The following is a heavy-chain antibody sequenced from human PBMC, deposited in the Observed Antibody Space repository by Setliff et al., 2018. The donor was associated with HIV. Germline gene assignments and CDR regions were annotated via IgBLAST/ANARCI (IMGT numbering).Heavy chain of an antibody. D-gene: IGHD2-21*01. V-gene: IGHV4-61*02. J-gene: IGHJ5*02. Sequence: SETLSLTCTVSGGSISSGSYYWSWIRQPAGKGLEWIGRIYTSGSTNYNPSLKSRVTISVDTSTNQFSLKLSSVTAADTAVYYCAREKVEMATIFDGFDPWGQGTLVTVSS. CDR3: AREKVEMATIFDGFDP. CDR2: IYTSGST. CDR1: GGSISSGSYY.